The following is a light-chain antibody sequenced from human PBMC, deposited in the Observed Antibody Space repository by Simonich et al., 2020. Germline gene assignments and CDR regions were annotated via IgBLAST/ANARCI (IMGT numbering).Light chain of an antibody. CDR3: QQYYSTPRT. CDR1: QSVLYSSHNKNY. CDR2: WAS. Sequence: DIVMTQSPDSLAVSLGERATINCKSSQSVLYSSHNKNYLAWYQQKPGQPPKLLIYWASTRESGVPDRFSGSGSGTDFTLTISSLQAEDVAVYYCQQYYSTPRTLGQGTKVEIK. J-gene: IGKJ1*01. V-gene: IGKV4-1*01.